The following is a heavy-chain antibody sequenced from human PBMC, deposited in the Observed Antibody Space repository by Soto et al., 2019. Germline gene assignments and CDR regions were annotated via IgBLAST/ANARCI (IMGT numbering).Heavy chain of an antibody. Sequence: ASVKVSCKASGYTFTSYGISWVRQAPGQGLEWMGWISAYNGNTNYAQKLQGRVTMTTDTSTSTAYMELRSLRSDDTAVYYCARGFAEQWLRGYYYYGMDVWGQGTTVTVSS. CDR1: GYTFTSYG. D-gene: IGHD6-19*01. CDR3: ARGFAEQWLRGYYYYGMDV. V-gene: IGHV1-18*01. J-gene: IGHJ6*02. CDR2: ISAYNGNT.